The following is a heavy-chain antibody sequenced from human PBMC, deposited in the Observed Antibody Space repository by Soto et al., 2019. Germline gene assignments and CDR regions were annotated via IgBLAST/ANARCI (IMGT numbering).Heavy chain of an antibody. D-gene: IGHD1-26*01. CDR2: IYHSGST. J-gene: IGHJ6*02. CDR3: ARVPWELLWGYHYRMAV. Sequence: SETLSLTCAVSGYSISSGYYWGWIRQPPGKGLECIGSIYHSGSTYYNPSLKSRVTISVDTSKNQFSLKLSSVTAADTAVYYWARVPWELLWGYHYRMAVWGQGTPVTLSS. CDR1: GYSISSGYY. V-gene: IGHV4-38-2*01.